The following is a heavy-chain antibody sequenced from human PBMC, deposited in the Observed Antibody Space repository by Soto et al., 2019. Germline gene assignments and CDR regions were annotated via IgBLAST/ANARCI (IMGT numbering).Heavy chain of an antibody. V-gene: IGHV3-23*01. D-gene: IGHD3-16*02. Sequence: EVQLLESGGGLVQPGGSLRLSCAASGFTFSSYAMSWVGQAPGKGLEWVSAITGSGGSTYYADSVRGRFTISRDNSKNTQYRQMNSLRAEDTAVYYCSNFISLLHFDLWGRGTLVTVSS. J-gene: IGHJ2*01. CDR3: SNFISLLHFDL. CDR2: ITGSGGST. CDR1: GFTFSSYA.